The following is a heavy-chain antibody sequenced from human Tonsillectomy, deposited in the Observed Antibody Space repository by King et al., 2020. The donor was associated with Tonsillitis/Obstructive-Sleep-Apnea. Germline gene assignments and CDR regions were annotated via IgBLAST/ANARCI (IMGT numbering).Heavy chain of an antibody. V-gene: IGHV3-23*04. J-gene: IGHJ4*02. CDR3: AKVDTVEYSGNDLHFDY. CDR1: GFTFSTYA. CDR2: ISGSGGST. Sequence: DVQLVESGGGLVQPGGSLRLSCAASGFTFSTYAMSWVRQAPGKGLEWVSAISGSGGSTYYADSVKGRFTISRDNSKNTLYLHMNSLRAEDTAVYYCAKVDTVEYSGNDLHFDYWGQGTLVTVSS. D-gene: IGHD5-12*01.